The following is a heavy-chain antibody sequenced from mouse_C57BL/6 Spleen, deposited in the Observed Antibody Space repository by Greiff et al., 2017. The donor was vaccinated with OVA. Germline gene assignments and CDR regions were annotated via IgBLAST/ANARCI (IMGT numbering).Heavy chain of an antibody. CDR3: ARGGYYDYDGGFAY. J-gene: IGHJ3*01. V-gene: IGHV1-55*01. CDR2: IYPGSGST. Sequence: QVQLQQPGAELVKPGASVKMSCKASGYTFTSYWITWVKQRPGPGLEWIGDIYPGSGSTNYNEKFKSKAALTVDTSSSTAYMQLSSLTSEDSAVYYCARGGYYDYDGGFAYWGQGTLVTVSA. CDR1: GYTFTSYW. D-gene: IGHD2-4*01.